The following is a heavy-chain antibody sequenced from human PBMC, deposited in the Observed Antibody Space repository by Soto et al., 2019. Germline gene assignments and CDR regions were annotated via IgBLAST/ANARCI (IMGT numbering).Heavy chain of an antibody. D-gene: IGHD2-21*01. CDR2: IRGTT. V-gene: IGHV3-48*01. J-gene: IGHJ3*01. Sequence: EVQLVESGGGLVQPGGSLRLSCAASGFTFTSYSMNWVRQAPGKGLEWVSYIRGTTHYADSVKGRFTISRDNARSSLYLQMNSLRADDTAVYYCARDDSFAFDRWGQGTMVTVSS. CDR3: ARDDSFAFDR. CDR1: GFTFTSYS.